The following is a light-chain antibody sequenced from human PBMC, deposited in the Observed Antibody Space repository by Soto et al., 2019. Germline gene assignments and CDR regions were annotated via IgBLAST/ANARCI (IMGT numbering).Light chain of an antibody. CDR1: RTVLSSSNNKNY. CDR3: QQYATTPET. CDR2: WAS. Sequence: DIVMTQSPDSLAVSLGERATINCKSSRTVLSSSNNKNYLAWFQQKPGQPPKLLIYWASTRESGVPDRFSGSGSGTDFTLTINSRQAEDVAVYYGQQYATTPETFGQGTKVEIK. J-gene: IGKJ1*01. V-gene: IGKV4-1*01.